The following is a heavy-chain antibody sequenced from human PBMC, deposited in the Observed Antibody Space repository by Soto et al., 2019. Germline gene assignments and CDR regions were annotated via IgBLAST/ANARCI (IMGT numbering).Heavy chain of an antibody. CDR2: IIPIFGTA. D-gene: IGHD4-4*01. Sequence: GASVKVSCKASGGTFSSYAISWVRQAPGQGLEWMGGIIPIFGTANYAQKFQGRVTMTRDTSTSTVYMELSSLRSEDTAVYYCARDYDYSGPGYYYYMDVWGKGTTVTVSS. CDR1: GGTFSSYA. J-gene: IGHJ6*03. V-gene: IGHV1-69*05. CDR3: ARDYDYSGPGYYYYMDV.